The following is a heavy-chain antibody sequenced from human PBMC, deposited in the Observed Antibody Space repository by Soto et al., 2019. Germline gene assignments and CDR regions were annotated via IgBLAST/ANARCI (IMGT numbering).Heavy chain of an antibody. CDR3: ARGDEMKAVTICAY. V-gene: IGHV1-69*13. CDR2: VIPVFNTS. Sequence: SVKVSCKASGGAFGRYSVSWVRQAPGQGLEGIGGVIPVFNTSNYSLKFQGRVAIFADLSTSTVFMELRSLRSEDTALYYCARGDEMKAVTICAYGGR. CDR1: GGAFGRYS. J-gene: IGHJ2*01. D-gene: IGHD4-17*01.